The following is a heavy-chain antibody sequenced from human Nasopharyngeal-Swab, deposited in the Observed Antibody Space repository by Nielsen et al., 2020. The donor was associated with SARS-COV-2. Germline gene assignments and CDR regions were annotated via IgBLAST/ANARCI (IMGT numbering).Heavy chain of an antibody. Sequence: WIRQSPGKGLEWVAVIWYDGSNKYYADSVKGRFTISRDNSKNTLYLQMNSLRAEDTAVYYCARDSGGYCSGGSCYPHYYFDYWGQGTLVTVSS. CDR3: ARDSGGYCSGGSCYPHYYFDY. V-gene: IGHV3-33*01. D-gene: IGHD2-15*01. CDR2: IWYDGSNK. J-gene: IGHJ4*02.